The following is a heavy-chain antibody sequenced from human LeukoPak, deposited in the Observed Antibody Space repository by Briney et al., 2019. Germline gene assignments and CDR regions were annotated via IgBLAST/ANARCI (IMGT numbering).Heavy chain of an antibody. CDR2: IYTSGST. V-gene: IGHV4-4*07. J-gene: IGHJ5*02. CDR1: GGSISSYY. D-gene: IGHD3-16*01. Sequence: SETLSLTCTVSGGSISSYYWSWIRQPAGKGLEWIGRIYTSGSTNYNASLKSRVSMSVDTSKNQFSLKLSSVTAADTAVYYCAGGINYDYVWGSLNWFDPWGQGTLVTVSS. CDR3: AGGINYDYVWGSLNWFDP.